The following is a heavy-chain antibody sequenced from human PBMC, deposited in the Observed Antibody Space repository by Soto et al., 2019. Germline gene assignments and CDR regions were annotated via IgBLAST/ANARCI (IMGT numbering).Heavy chain of an antibody. J-gene: IGHJ6*02. CDR2: IIPIFGTA. CDR3: ARGTRAVTPGVLYYYYGMAV. CDR1: GGTFSSYA. V-gene: IGHV1-69*06. Sequence: QVQLVQSGAEVKKPGSSVKVSCKASGGTFSSYAISWVRQAPGQGLEWMGGIIPIFGTANSAQKFQGRVTISGEKSTSTAYIELSRLRSEDTAVYYCARGTRAVTPGVLYYYYGMAVWGQGTTVTVSS. D-gene: IGHD4-17*01.